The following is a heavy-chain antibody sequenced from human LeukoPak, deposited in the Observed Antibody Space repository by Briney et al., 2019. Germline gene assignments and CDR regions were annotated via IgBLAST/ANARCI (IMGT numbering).Heavy chain of an antibody. D-gene: IGHD2-15*01. Sequence: GESLKISCKGSGYSFTSYWIGWVRQMPGKGLEWMGIIYPGDSDTRYSPSFQGQVTISADKSISTAYLQWSSLKASDTAMYYCARHQVSPTEDTGAFDIWGQGTMVTVSS. CDR2: IYPGDSDT. CDR1: GYSFTSYW. V-gene: IGHV5-51*01. J-gene: IGHJ3*02. CDR3: ARHQVSPTEDTGAFDI.